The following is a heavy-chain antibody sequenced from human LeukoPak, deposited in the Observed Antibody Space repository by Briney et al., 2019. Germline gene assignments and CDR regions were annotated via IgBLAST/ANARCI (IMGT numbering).Heavy chain of an antibody. V-gene: IGHV3-30-3*01. CDR1: GFTFSSYA. J-gene: IGHJ4*02. Sequence: GFLRLSCAASGFTFSSYAMHWVRQAPGKGLEWVAVISYDGSNKYYADSVKGRFTISRDNSKNTLYLQMNSLRAEDTAVYYCARDIAAAAPGYDYWGQGTLVTVSS. CDR2: ISYDGSNK. D-gene: IGHD6-13*01. CDR3: ARDIAAAAPGYDY.